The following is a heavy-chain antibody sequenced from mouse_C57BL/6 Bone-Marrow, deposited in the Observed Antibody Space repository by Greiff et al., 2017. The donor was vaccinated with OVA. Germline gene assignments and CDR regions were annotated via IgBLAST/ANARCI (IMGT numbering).Heavy chain of an antibody. J-gene: IGHJ2*01. Sequence: QVQLQQPGAELVKPGASVKMSCKASGYTFTSYWITWVKQRPGQGLEWIGDIYPGSGSTNCNEKFKSKATLTVDTSSSTAYMQLSSLTSEDSAVYYCARAASTMVTTVDYWGQGTTLTVSS. CDR2: IYPGSGST. CDR1: GYTFTSYW. V-gene: IGHV1-55*01. CDR3: ARAASTMVTTVDY. D-gene: IGHD2-2*01.